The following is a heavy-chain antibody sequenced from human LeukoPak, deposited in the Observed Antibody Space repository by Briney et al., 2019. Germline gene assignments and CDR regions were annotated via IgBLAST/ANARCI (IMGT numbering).Heavy chain of an antibody. V-gene: IGHV3-11*04. J-gene: IGHJ3*02. CDR2: ISSSGSTI. CDR3: ARDNYDSSGYYEERAFDI. D-gene: IGHD3-22*01. CDR1: GFTFSDYY. Sequence: GGSLRLSCAASGFTFSDYYMSWIRQAPGKGLEWVSYISSSGSTIYYADSVKGRFTISRDNAKNSLYLQMNSLRAEDTAVYYCARDNYDSSGYYEERAFDIWGQGTMVTVSS.